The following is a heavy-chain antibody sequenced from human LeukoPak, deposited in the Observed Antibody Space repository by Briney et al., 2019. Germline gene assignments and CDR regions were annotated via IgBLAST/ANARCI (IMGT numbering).Heavy chain of an antibody. Sequence: GGSLRLSCAASGFTFSSYEMNWARQAPGKGLEWISYIISSDNTTHYADSAKGRFTISRDNAKTSLYLQMNSLRGEDKAVYYCAAKEGTRSDFDYWGQGTLVTVAA. CDR1: GFTFSSYE. D-gene: IGHD1-14*01. V-gene: IGHV3-48*03. CDR3: AAKEGTRSDFDY. J-gene: IGHJ4*02. CDR2: IISSDNTT.